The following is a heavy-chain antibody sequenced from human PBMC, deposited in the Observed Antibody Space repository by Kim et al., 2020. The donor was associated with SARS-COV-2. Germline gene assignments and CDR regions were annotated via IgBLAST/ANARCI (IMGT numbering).Heavy chain of an antibody. V-gene: IGHV3-49*04. CDR1: GFTFGDYA. CDR2: IRSKAYGGTT. CDR3: TSSLEEYDYWSGYYDF. D-gene: IGHD3-3*01. Sequence: GGSLRLSCTASGFTFGDYAMSWVRQAPGKGLEWVGFIRSKAYGGTTEYAASVKGRFTISRDDSKSIAYLQMNSLKTEDTAVYYCTSSLEEYDYWSGYYDFWGQGTLVTVSS. J-gene: IGHJ4*02.